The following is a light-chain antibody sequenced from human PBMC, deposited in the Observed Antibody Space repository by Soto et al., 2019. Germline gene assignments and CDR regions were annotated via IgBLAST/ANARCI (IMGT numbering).Light chain of an antibody. J-gene: IGKJ1*01. CDR1: QSISSW. V-gene: IGKV1-5*01. Sequence: DIQMTQSPSTRSASVGDRVTITCRASQSISSWLAWYHQKPGKAPKLLIYDASSLESGVPSRFSGSGSGTEFTPTIRSLQPDDFATYYCQQYNSYAWTFGQGTKVESK. CDR3: QQYNSYAWT. CDR2: DAS.